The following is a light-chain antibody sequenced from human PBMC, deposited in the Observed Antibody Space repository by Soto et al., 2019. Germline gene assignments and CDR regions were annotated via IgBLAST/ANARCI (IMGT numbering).Light chain of an antibody. CDR2: DAS. CDR3: QQRSNWPIT. Sequence: EVVLTQSPATLPLSPGERATLSRRASQSVSSYLAWYQQKPGQAPRLHIYDASNRATGIPARFSGSGSGTDCTLTSSTLDPEDFAVYYCQQRSNWPITFGQGTRLETK. V-gene: IGKV3-11*01. J-gene: IGKJ5*01. CDR1: QSVSSY.